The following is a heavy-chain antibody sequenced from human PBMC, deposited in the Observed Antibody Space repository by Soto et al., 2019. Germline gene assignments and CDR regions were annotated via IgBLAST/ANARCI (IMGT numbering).Heavy chain of an antibody. J-gene: IGHJ4*02. CDR2: ISVYNGNT. V-gene: IGHV1-18*01. Sequence: QVQLVQSGAEVKKPGASVKVSCKASGYTFTSSGISWVRQAPGQGLEWMGWISVYNGNTKYAQKVQGRVTMTTATSTRTAYMELRRLRSDDTDVYYCARDPEIFDYWGPGTLVTVSS. CDR3: ARDPEIFDY. CDR1: GYTFTSSG.